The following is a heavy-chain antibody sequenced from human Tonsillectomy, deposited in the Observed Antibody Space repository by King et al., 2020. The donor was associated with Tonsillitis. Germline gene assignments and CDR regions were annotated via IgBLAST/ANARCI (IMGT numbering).Heavy chain of an antibody. V-gene: IGHV3-7*01. CDR2: IKQDGSEK. J-gene: IGHJ4*02. D-gene: IGHD6-13*01. Sequence: VQLVESGGGLVQPGGALRLSCAASGFTFSIYCMSWVRQAPGKGLEWVANIKQDGSEKYYVVTVKGRFTLSRDNAKNSLYLQMNSLRAEDTAVYYCARDSSPRFDYWGQGTLVTVSS. CDR3: ARDSSPRFDY. CDR1: GFTFSIYC.